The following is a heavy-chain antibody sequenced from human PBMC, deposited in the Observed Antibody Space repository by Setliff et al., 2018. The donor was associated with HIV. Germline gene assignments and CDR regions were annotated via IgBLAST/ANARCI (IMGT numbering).Heavy chain of an antibody. D-gene: IGHD6-13*01. CDR3: ASCEGIQKWPFDY. J-gene: IGHJ4*02. CDR1: GGTVSRLT. CDR2: LIAMYGTA. V-gene: IGHV1-69*13. Sequence: SVKVSCQASGGTVSRLTFGWVRQVPGQGLEWMGGLIAMYGTANYAQKFQGRVTMTADDSTNTAYMELSSLRSEDTAMYFWASCEGIQKWPFDYWGQGTLVTVSS.